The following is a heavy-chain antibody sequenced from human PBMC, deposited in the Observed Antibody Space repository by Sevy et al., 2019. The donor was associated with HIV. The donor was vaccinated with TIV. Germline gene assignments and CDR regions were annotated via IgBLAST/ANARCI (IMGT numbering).Heavy chain of an antibody. CDR3: PEARAPVRVEASKNRLPVRRSSVTAADTAVYYCAGGVGLRLGELSTGWYYFDY. J-gene: IGHJ4*02. Sequence: SETLSLTCTVSGGSISSYYWSWIRQPPGKGLEWIGYIYYSGSTNYNPSLKSRVTISVDTSKNQFSLNLSSVTAADTHTTPPPEARAPVRVEASKNRLPVRRSSVTAADTAVYYCAGGVGLRLGELSTGWYYFDYWGQGTLVTVSS. CDR1: GGSISSYY. V-gene: IGHV4-59*01. D-gene: IGHD3-10*01. CDR2: IYYSGST.